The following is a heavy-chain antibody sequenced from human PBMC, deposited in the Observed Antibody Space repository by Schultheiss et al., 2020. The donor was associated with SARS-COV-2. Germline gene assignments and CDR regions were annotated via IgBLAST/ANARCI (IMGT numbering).Heavy chain of an antibody. CDR3: AKDPFLLAITIFEDRWY. D-gene: IGHD3-3*01. Sequence: GGSLRLSCAASGFTFSSYAMHWVRQAPGKGLEWVSYISSSGSGGSTYYADSVKGRFTISRDNSKNTLYLQMNSLRAEDTAVYYCAKDPFLLAITIFEDRWYWGQGTLVTVSS. CDR2: ISSSGSGGST. J-gene: IGHJ4*02. V-gene: IGHV3-23*01. CDR1: GFTFSSYA.